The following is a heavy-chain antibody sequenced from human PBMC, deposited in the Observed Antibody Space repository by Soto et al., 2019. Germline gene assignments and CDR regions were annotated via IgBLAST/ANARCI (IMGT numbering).Heavy chain of an antibody. CDR3: AKDKKGYCSGGSCSTTAY. D-gene: IGHD2-15*01. CDR1: GVTFSSYG. CDR2: ISYDGSKK. Sequence: SLRLSCAASGVTFSSYGMHWARQAPGKGLEWVAVISYDGSKKYYADSVKGRFTISRDNSKNTLYLQMNSLRVEDTAVYYCAKDKKGYCSGGSCSTTAYWGQGTLVTVSS. J-gene: IGHJ4*02. V-gene: IGHV3-30*18.